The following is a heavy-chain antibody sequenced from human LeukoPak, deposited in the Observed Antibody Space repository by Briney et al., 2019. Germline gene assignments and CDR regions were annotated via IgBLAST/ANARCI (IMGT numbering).Heavy chain of an antibody. CDR3: AREWDYVSSGFYYYY. J-gene: IGHJ4*02. Sequence: ASVKVSCKASGGTFSSYAISWVRQAPGQGLEWMGLINPSGGSTSYAQKFQGRVTMTRDTSTSTVYMELSSLRSEDTAVYYCAREWDYVSSGFYYYYWGQGTLVTVSS. CDR1: GGTFSSYA. V-gene: IGHV1-46*01. D-gene: IGHD3-22*01. CDR2: INPSGGST.